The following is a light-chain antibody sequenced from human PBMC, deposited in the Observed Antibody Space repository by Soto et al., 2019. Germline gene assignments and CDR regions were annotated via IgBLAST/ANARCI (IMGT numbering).Light chain of an antibody. Sequence: QSVLAQPASVSGSPGQSITISCTGTSSDVGGYNYVSWYQQHPGKAPKLMIYEVSNRPSGVSNRFSGSKSGNTASLTISGLQAEDKADYYCSSYTSSSPRVFGTGTKVTVL. V-gene: IGLV2-14*01. CDR2: EVS. CDR1: SSDVGGYNY. J-gene: IGLJ1*01. CDR3: SSYTSSSPRV.